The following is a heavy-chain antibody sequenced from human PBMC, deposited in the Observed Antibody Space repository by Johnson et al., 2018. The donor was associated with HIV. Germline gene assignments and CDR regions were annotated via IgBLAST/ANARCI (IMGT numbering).Heavy chain of an antibody. J-gene: IGHJ3*01. Sequence: QVQLVEFGGGLVKPGGSLRLSCAASGFTFSDSYMSWIRQAPGKGLEWVAYISKSGDTIYYADSVKGRFTISRDNSENTVFLQMNSLRSEDTAVYFCAKLNPVDDSFDLWGQGTMVTVSS. D-gene: IGHD2-15*01. CDR1: GFTFSDSY. CDR3: AKLNPVDDSFDL. CDR2: ISKSGDTI. V-gene: IGHV3-11*01.